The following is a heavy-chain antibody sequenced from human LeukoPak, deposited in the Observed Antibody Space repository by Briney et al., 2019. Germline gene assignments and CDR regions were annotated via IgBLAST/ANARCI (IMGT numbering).Heavy chain of an antibody. CDR3: ARVPKYSSSWYVGY. CDR2: ISSSSSYI. V-gene: IGHV3-21*01. J-gene: IGHJ4*02. Sequence: GGSLRLSFAASGFTFSSYSMNWVRQAPGKGLEWVSSISSSSSYIYYADSVKGRFTISRDNAKNSLYLQMNSLRAEDTAVYYCARVPKYSSSWYVGYWGQGTLVTVSS. CDR1: GFTFSSYS. D-gene: IGHD6-13*01.